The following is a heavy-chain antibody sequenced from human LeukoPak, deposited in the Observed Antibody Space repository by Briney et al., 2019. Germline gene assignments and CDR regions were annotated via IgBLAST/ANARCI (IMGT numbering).Heavy chain of an antibody. J-gene: IGHJ5*02. CDR3: AKDRGGGSSGWRAFNWFDP. Sequence: PGGSLRLSCAASGFTFSSYSMNWVRQAPGKGLEWVSSISTSSTYIYYADSLKGRFTISRDNAKNSLYLQMNSLRAEDTAVYYCAKDRGGGSSGWRAFNWFDPWGQGTLVTVSS. V-gene: IGHV3-21*04. D-gene: IGHD6-19*01. CDR2: ISTSSTYI. CDR1: GFTFSSYS.